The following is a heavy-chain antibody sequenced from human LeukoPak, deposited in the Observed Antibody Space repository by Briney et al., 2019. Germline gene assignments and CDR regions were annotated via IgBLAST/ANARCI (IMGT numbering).Heavy chain of an antibody. Sequence: SSETLSLTCTVSGGSISSSNYCWGWIRQPPGKGLEWIGSICYSGSTFYNPSLKSRGTLLVDTPKNQFSLRVSSVTAADTAVYYCARIENYIPEHWFDRWGQGTLVTVSA. CDR3: ARIENYIPEHWFDR. J-gene: IGHJ5*02. V-gene: IGHV4-39*01. D-gene: IGHD5-24*01. CDR1: GGSISSSNYC. CDR2: ICYSGST.